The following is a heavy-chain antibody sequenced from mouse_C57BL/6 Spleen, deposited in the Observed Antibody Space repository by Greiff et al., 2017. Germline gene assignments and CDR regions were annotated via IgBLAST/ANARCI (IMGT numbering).Heavy chain of an antibody. CDR2: FYPGSGSI. CDR3: ARHEEGGYYGRGAWFAY. D-gene: IGHD1-1*01. V-gene: IGHV1-62-2*01. Sequence: QVQLQQSGAELVKPGASVKLSCKASGYTFTEYTIHWVKQRSGQGLEWIGWFYPGSGSIKYNEKFKDKATLTADKSSSTVYMELSRLTSEDSAVYFCARHEEGGYYGRGAWFAYWGQGTLVTVSA. CDR1: GYTFTEYT. J-gene: IGHJ3*01.